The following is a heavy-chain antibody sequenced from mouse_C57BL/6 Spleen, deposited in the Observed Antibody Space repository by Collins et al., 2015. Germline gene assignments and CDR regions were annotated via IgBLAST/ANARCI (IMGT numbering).Heavy chain of an antibody. Sequence: EVKLLESGGGLVQPGGSLKLSCAASGFDFSRYWMSWVRQAPGKGLEWIGEINPDSSTINYTPSLKDKFIISRDNAKNTLYLQMSKVRSEDTALYHCAREGYGNSPWFAYWGQGTLVTVSA. CDR3: AREGYGNSPWFAY. D-gene: IGHD2-1*01. V-gene: IGHV4-1*02. CDR1: GFDFSRYW. J-gene: IGHJ3*01. CDR2: INPDSSTI.